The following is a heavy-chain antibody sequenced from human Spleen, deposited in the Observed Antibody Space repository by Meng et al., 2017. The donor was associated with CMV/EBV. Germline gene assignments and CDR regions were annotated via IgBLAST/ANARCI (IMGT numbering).Heavy chain of an antibody. Sequence: GESLKISCAASGFTVSSNYMNWVRQAPGKGLEWVSVIYSGGNTYSVDSVKGRFTISRDNSKNTLYLQMNSLRAEDTAVYYCARDPRDTSGWYYFDYWGQGTLVTVSP. CDR3: ARDPRDTSGWYYFDY. V-gene: IGHV3-53*01. CDR1: GFTVSSNY. CDR2: IYSGGNT. J-gene: IGHJ4*02. D-gene: IGHD6-19*01.